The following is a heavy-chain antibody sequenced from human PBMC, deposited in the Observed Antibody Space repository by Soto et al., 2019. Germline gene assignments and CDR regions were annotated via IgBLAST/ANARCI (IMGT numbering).Heavy chain of an antibody. J-gene: IGHJ4*02. CDR2: IYYTGST. D-gene: IGHD3-10*01. V-gene: IGHV4-31*03. Sequence: QVQLQESGPGLVKPSQTLSLTCTVSGDSISRGGYYWSWIRQHPGKGLEWIGYIYYTGSTYYNPSLKSRVTISVDTSKNQFSLKVNSVTAADTAVYYCARDPADRGDYFDHWGQGTLVTVSS. CDR1: GDSISRGGYY. CDR3: ARDPADRGDYFDH.